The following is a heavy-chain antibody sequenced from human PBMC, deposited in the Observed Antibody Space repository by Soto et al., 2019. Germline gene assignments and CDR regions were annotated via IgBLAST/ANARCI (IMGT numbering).Heavy chain of an antibody. J-gene: IGHJ6*03. CDR2: IWYDGSNK. CDR3: ARDSYYDILTGYDYYMDV. Sequence: GGSLRLSCASSGFTFSSYGMHLVRQAPGKGLEWVAVIWYDGSNKYYADSVKGRFTISRDNSKNTLYLQMNSLRAEDTAVYYCARDSYYDILTGYDYYMDVWGKGTTVTVSS. V-gene: IGHV3-33*01. D-gene: IGHD3-9*01. CDR1: GFTFSSYG.